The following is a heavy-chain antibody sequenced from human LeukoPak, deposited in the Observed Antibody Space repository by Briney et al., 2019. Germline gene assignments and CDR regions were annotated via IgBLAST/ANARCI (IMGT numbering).Heavy chain of an antibody. Sequence: ASVKVSCKASGYTFTCYYMHWVRQAPGQGLECVGIINPSGGGTNYAQKFQDRVTVTTDMSTTTVYMELSSLTSEDTAVYYCARGAPPTYYDSRGYLDYWGQGTQVTVSS. CDR1: GYTFTCYY. CDR2: INPSGGGT. V-gene: IGHV1-46*01. D-gene: IGHD3-22*01. CDR3: ARGAPPTYYDSRGYLDY. J-gene: IGHJ4*02.